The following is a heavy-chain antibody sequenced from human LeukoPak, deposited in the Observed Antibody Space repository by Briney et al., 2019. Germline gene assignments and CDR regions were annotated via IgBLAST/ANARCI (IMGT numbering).Heavy chain of an antibody. CDR3: ARGRSGYCSSTSCYGGGFGP. J-gene: IGHJ5*02. Sequence: GGSRRLPCAASGFTFSSYSMNWVRQAPGKGLEWVSSISSSSSYIYYADSVKGRFTISRDNAKNSLYLQMNSLRAEDTAVYYCARGRSGYCSSTSCYGGGFGPWGQGTLVTVSS. CDR1: GFTFSSYS. V-gene: IGHV3-21*01. D-gene: IGHD2-2*03. CDR2: ISSSSSYI.